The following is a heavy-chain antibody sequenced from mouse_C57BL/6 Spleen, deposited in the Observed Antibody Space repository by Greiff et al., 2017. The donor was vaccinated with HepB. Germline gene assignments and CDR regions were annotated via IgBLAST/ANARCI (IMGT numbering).Heavy chain of an antibody. CDR3: ARERGYRGVYYAMDY. CDR2: INPSNGGT. D-gene: IGHD3-1*01. J-gene: IGHJ4*01. CDR1: GYTFTSYW. V-gene: IGHV1-53*01. Sequence: QVQLQQPGTELVKPGASVKLSCKASGYTFTSYWMHWVKQRPGQGLEWIVNINPSNGGTNYNEKFKSKATLTVDKSSSTAYMQLSSLTSEDSAVYYCARERGYRGVYYAMDYWGQGTSVTVSS.